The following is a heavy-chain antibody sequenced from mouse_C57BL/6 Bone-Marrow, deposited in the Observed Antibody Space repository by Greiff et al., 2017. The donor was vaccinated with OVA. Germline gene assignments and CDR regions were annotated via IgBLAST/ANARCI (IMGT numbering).Heavy chain of an antibody. CDR2: ISNGGGST. CDR3: ARQGSYYYGSSSRYYAMDY. J-gene: IGHJ4*01. V-gene: IGHV5-12*01. D-gene: IGHD1-1*01. Sequence: EVKLVESGGGLVQPGGSLKLSCAASGFTFSDYYMYWVRQTPEKRLEWVAYISNGGGSTYYPDTVKGRFTISRDNAKNTLYLQMSRLKSEDTAMYYCARQGSYYYGSSSRYYAMDYWGQGTSVTVSS. CDR1: GFTFSDYY.